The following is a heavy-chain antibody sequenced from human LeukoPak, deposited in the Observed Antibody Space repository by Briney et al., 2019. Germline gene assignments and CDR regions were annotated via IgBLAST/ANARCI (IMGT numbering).Heavy chain of an antibody. CDR3: AKDLNWYYYDSSGYYPHDAFDI. V-gene: IGHV3-23*01. D-gene: IGHD3-22*01. Sequence: GVSLRLSCAASGFTFSSYAMSWVRQAPGKGLEWVSAISGSGGSTYYADSVKGRFTISRDNSKNTLYLQMNSLRAEDTAVYYCAKDLNWYYYDSSGYYPHDAFDIWGQGTMVTVSS. CDR2: ISGSGGST. J-gene: IGHJ3*02. CDR1: GFTFSSYA.